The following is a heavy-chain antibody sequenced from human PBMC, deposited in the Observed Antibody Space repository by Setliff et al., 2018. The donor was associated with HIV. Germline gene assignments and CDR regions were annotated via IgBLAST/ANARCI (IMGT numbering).Heavy chain of an antibody. V-gene: IGHV4-4*09. J-gene: IGHJ4*01. D-gene: IGHD3-10*01. CDR2: IKTSGRT. CDR1: GRSIDDSY. CDR3: ARLAEDYYDSGTWEVDY. Sequence: SETLSLTCSVSGRSIDDSYWSWIRQSPGKGLEWIGFIKTSGRTNYKPSLKSRVTISLDTSKNQFSPRLNSVTATDTAVYYCARLAEDYYDSGTWEVDYWAHGTLVTVSS.